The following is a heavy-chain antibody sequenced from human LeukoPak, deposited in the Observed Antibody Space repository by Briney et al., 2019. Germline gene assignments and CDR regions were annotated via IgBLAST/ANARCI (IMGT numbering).Heavy chain of an antibody. CDR3: VRDGTTSNERGYNY. V-gene: IGHV1-2*02. CDR1: GYTFTVYW. J-gene: IGHJ4*02. Sequence: ASVKVFCKVYGYTFTVYWLHWVQQAPGQRLEWIGWIDPKSGVTNYAQKFQGRVILTKDTSITTTYMDLTRLTSDDTAVYYCVRDGTTSNERGYNYWGQGTLITVSS. CDR2: IDPKSGVT. D-gene: IGHD4-17*01.